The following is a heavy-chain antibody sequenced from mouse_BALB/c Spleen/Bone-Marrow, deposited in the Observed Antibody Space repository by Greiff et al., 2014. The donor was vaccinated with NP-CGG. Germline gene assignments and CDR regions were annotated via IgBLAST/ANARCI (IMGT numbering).Heavy chain of an antibody. J-gene: IGHJ2*01. CDR2: INPSTGYT. CDR1: GYTFTSYW. V-gene: IGHV1-7*01. Sequence: QVQLQQPXAELAKPGASVMMSCKASGYTFTSYWMHWVKQRPGQALEWIGFINPSTGYTEFNQKFKDKATLTADKSSSTAYMHLSSLTSEDSAVYYCARGATVVARYFDSWGQGTTLTVSS. D-gene: IGHD1-1*01. CDR3: ARGATVVARYFDS.